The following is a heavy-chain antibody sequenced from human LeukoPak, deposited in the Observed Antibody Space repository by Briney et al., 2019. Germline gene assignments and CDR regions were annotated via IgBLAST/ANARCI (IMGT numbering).Heavy chain of an antibody. Sequence: ASVKVSCKASGYTFTAYYMHWVRQAPGQGLEWMGRINPNSGGTNYAQRFQGRVTMTRDPSISTAYMEMRRLKSDDTAVYYCARLSSGWYDDFDIWGQGTMVTVSS. CDR3: ARLSSGWYDDFDI. D-gene: IGHD6-19*01. CDR2: INPNSGGT. J-gene: IGHJ3*02. V-gene: IGHV1-2*06. CDR1: GYTFTAYY.